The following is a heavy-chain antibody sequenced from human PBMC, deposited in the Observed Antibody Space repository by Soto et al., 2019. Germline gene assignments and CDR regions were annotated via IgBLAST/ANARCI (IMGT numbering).Heavy chain of an antibody. CDR1: GGSVNGYY. V-gene: IGHV4-34*01. J-gene: IGHJ5*02. CDR3: ATVTTYYYDSSGSRWFDP. CDR2: INHSGST. Sequence: SETLSLTCAVYGGSVNGYYWNWIRQPPGKGLEWIGEINHSGSTNYNPSLKSRVTISVDTSKNQFSLKLSSVTAADTAVYYCATVTTYYYDSSGSRWFDPWGQGTLVTVSS. D-gene: IGHD3-22*01.